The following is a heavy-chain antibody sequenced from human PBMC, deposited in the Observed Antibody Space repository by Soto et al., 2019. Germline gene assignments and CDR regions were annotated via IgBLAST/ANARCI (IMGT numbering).Heavy chain of an antibody. D-gene: IGHD6-13*01. CDR2: ISRDGNTQ. J-gene: IGHJ4*02. Sequence: QVQLVESGGGVVQPGRSLRLSCGASGFTFSTYAMHWVRQAPGKGLEWVAIISRDGNTQYYADSVKGRFTISRDNSKDTLYLQMNSLRPEDTAVYYCAKVYSSTWYADYWGQGTPVTVSS. CDR1: GFTFSTYA. CDR3: AKVYSSTWYADY. V-gene: IGHV3-30*18.